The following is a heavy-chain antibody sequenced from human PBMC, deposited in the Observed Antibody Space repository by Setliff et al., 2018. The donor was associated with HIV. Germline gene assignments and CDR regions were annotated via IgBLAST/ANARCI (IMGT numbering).Heavy chain of an antibody. V-gene: IGHV3-13*01. CDR3: ARDCRVGWVFTYGMDV. Sequence: PGGSLRLSCATSGFAFSDYDFHWVRQVTGEGLEWVSAIGTGGDTYYADSVKGRFTISRENAKNTLFLQMNSLRPEDTAVYYCARDCRVGWVFTYGMDVWGQGTLVTVSS. D-gene: IGHD6-13*01. CDR2: IGTGGDT. CDR1: GFAFSDYD. J-gene: IGHJ6*02.